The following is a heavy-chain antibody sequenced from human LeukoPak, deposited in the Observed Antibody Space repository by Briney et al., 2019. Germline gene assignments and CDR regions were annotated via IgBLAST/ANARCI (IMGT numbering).Heavy chain of an antibody. CDR2: ISSNGGST. V-gene: IGHV3-64*01. CDR1: GFTFSNAW. D-gene: IGHD3-22*01. Sequence: GGSLRLSCAASGFTFSNAWMSWVRQAPGKGLEYVSAISSNGGSTYYANSVKGRFTISRDNSKNTLYLQMNSLRAEDTAVYYCARKHYYDSSGFFPPMDYWGQGTLVTVSS. J-gene: IGHJ4*02. CDR3: ARKHYYDSSGFFPPMDY.